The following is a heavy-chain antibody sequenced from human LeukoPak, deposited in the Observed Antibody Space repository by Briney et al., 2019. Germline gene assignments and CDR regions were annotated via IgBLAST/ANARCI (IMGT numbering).Heavy chain of an antibody. Sequence: SETLSLTCAASGGSITTTNWRSWVRHPPGKGLEWIGEVHLNGATNYNPSLENRFSMSIDKSNNHLSREVSSVTAADTAMYYCTRESGAFSPFGFWGQGTLVTVS. V-gene: IGHV4-4*02. D-gene: IGHD1-26*01. CDR3: TRESGAFSPFGF. CDR1: GGSITTTNW. J-gene: IGHJ4*02. CDR2: VHLNGAT.